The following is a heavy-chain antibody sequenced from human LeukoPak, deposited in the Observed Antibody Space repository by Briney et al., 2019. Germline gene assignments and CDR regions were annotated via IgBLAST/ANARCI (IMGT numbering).Heavy chain of an antibody. Sequence: SETLSLTCTVSGYSISSGYYWGWIRQTPGKGLEWIGSIYHSGSTYYNPSLKSRVTISVDTSKNQFSLKLSSVTAADTAVYYCARESKLFFGETRWGQGTLVTVSS. J-gene: IGHJ4*02. V-gene: IGHV4-38-2*02. D-gene: IGHD3-10*01. CDR1: GYSISSGYY. CDR2: IYHSGST. CDR3: ARESKLFFGETR.